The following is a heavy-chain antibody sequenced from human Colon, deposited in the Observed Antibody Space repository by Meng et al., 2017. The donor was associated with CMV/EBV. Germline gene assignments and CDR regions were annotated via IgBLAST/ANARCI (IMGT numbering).Heavy chain of an antibody. V-gene: IGHV3-7*01. CDR1: GFTFSSYC. D-gene: IGHD3-9*01. Sequence: GGSLRLSCAASGFTFSSYCISCVRQAPGKGLEWVANIKQDGSEKYYVDSVKGRFTISRDNAKNSLYLQMNSLRAEDTAVYYCARYLPVVRYFDWDWLGSTYYHGMDVWGQGTTVTVSS. CDR3: ARYLPVVRYFDWDWLGSTYYHGMDV. CDR2: IKQDGSEK. J-gene: IGHJ6*02.